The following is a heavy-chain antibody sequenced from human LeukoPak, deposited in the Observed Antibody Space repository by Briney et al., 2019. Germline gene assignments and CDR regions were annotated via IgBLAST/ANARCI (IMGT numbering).Heavy chain of an antibody. D-gene: IGHD3-10*01. J-gene: IGHJ5*02. CDR2: IYTSGST. V-gene: IGHV4-61*02. Sequence: PSETLSLTCTVSGGSISSGSYYWSWIRQPAGKGLEWIGRIYTSGSTNYNPSLKSRVTMSVDTSKNQFSLKLSSVTAADTAVYYCARAVAYYYGSGKDWFDPWGQGTLVTVSS. CDR1: GGSISSGSYY. CDR3: ARAVAYYYGSGKDWFDP.